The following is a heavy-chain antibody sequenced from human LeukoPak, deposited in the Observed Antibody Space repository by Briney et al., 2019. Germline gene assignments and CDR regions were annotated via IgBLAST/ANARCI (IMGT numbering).Heavy chain of an antibody. CDR3: AKDSSSSQVEDGWFDP. J-gene: IGHJ5*02. D-gene: IGHD6-6*01. Sequence: GGSLRLSCAASGFTFDDYAMHWVRQAPGKGLEWVSGISWNSGSIGYADSVKGRFTISRDNAKNSLYLQMNSLRAEDTALYYCAKDSSSSQVEDGWFDPWGQGTLVTVSS. CDR2: ISWNSGSI. CDR1: GFTFDDYA. V-gene: IGHV3-9*01.